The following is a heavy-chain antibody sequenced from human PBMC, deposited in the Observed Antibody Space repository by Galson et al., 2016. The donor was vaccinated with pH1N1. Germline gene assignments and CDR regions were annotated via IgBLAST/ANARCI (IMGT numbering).Heavy chain of an antibody. D-gene: IGHD3-10*01. J-gene: IGHJ6*02. CDR3: ASPAIVRGVVYYHYGMDV. CDR2: IIPIFGTT. V-gene: IGHV1-69*01. Sequence: VSCKASGGTFSNSAVSWVRQAPGQGLEWMGGIIPIFGTTNYAQKIQGRVTITADQITSTSYMKLSSLRSEDTAIYYCASPAIVRGVVYYHYGMDVWGQGTTVTVSS. CDR1: GGTFSNSA.